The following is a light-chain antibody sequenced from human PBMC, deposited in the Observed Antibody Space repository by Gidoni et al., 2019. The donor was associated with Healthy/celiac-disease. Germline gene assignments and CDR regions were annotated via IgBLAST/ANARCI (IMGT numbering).Light chain of an antibody. CDR2: ATS. Sequence: VLTQSPPTLSLSPGERPTLSCRASQSVSNYLAWYQQKGGQAPRLHIYATSLRATGIPTRFSGSGSGTDFTLTISSLEPEDFGIYYCQQRASWPPTFGQGTRVDIK. J-gene: IGKJ1*01. CDR1: QSVSNY. V-gene: IGKV3-11*01. CDR3: QQRASWPPT.